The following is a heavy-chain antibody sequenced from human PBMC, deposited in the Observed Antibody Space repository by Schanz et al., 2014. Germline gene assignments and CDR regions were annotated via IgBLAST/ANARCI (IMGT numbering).Heavy chain of an antibody. D-gene: IGHD3-9*01. CDR1: GFTVSSNH. CDR3: AKQIHYDILTVTRN. Sequence: EVQLLESGGGLVQPGGSLRLSCAVSGFTVSSNHMSWVRQAPGKGLEWVSVIYSGIGAYYADSVKDRFTVSRDNSKNTVYLQMNRLRAEDTAVYYCAKQIHYDILTVTRNWGQGTLVTVSS. V-gene: IGHV3-66*01. J-gene: IGHJ4*02. CDR2: IYSGIGA.